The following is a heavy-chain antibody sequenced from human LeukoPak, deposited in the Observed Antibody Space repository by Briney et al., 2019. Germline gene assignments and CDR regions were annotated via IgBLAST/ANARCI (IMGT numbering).Heavy chain of an antibody. J-gene: IGHJ3*02. CDR1: GGSISSYY. V-gene: IGHV4-59*01. CDR3: ASYSGYGADAFDI. CDR2: IYYSGST. D-gene: IGHD5-12*01. Sequence: PSETLSLTCTVSGGSISSYYWSWIRQPPGKGLEWIGYIYYSGSTNYNPSLKSRVTISVDTSKNQFSLKLSSVTAADTAVYYCASYSGYGADAFDIWGQGTMVTVSS.